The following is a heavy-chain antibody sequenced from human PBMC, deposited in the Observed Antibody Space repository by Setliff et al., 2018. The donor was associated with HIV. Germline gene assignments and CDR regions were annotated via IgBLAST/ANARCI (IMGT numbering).Heavy chain of an antibody. CDR3: ASGRPGATNLDY. Sequence: PSETLSLTCLVSGGSISSSSYYWGWIRQPPGKGLEWIGSSYYSGSTYYNPSLQSRVTISVDNYNNQFSLKLSSVTAADTAVYYCASGRPGATNLDYWGQGTLVTVSS. CDR1: GGSISSSSYY. CDR2: SYYSGST. J-gene: IGHJ4*02. V-gene: IGHV4-39*07. D-gene: IGHD1-26*01.